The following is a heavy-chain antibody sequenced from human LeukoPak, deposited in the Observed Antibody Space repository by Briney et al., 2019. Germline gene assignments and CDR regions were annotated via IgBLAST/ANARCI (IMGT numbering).Heavy chain of an antibody. CDR3: ARENSDYENYYYYMDT. CDR1: GFTFSSYW. V-gene: IGHV3-7*01. J-gene: IGHJ6*03. Sequence: GGSLTLTCAASGFTFSSYWMSWVRQAPGKGLEWVANIKQDGSEKYYVDSVKGRFTISRDNAKNSLYLQMNSLRAEDTAVYYCARENSDYENYYYYMDTGGKGNTVTVSS. D-gene: IGHD5-12*01. CDR2: IKQDGSEK.